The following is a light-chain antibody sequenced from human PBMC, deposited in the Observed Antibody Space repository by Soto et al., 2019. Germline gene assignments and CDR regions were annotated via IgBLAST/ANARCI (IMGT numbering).Light chain of an antibody. CDR3: QQYGRSPYT. CDR2: DAS. Sequence: EIVLTQSPGALSLSPGERATLSCRASQTASSSHLAWYQQKPGQAPRLLIYDASSRATGISDRFSGSGSGTDFTLTISRLEHEDVAVYYCQQYGRSPYTFGQGTKVEIK. J-gene: IGKJ2*01. CDR1: QTASSSH. V-gene: IGKV3-20*01.